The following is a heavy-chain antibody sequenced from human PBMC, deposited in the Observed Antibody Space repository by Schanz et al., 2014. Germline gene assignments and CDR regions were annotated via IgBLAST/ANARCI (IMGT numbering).Heavy chain of an antibody. D-gene: IGHD3-9*01. V-gene: IGHV1-46*01. Sequence: QVQLVQSGAEVKKPGASVKVYCKASGYTFTTYYLHWVRQAPGQGLEWMGIINPTGGSTTYAEKFQGRVTMTRDTSTSTVYMELSSLRSEDTAVYYCAFDRDDAYDIWGQGTTVTVSS. J-gene: IGHJ3*02. CDR2: INPTGGST. CDR1: GYTFTTYY. CDR3: AFDRDDAYDI.